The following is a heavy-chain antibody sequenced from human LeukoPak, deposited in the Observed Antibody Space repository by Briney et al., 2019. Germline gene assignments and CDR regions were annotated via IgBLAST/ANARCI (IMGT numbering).Heavy chain of an antibody. J-gene: IGHJ6*02. CDR1: GFTFSSYS. D-gene: IGHD1-26*01. CDR2: ISSSSYI. CDR3: ASAVGATGMDV. Sequence: GGSLRLSCAASGFTFSSYSMNWVRQAPGKGLEWVSSISSSSYIYYADSVKGRFTISRDNAKKSLYLQMNSLRAEDTAVYYCASAVGATGMDVWGQGTTVTVSS. V-gene: IGHV3-21*01.